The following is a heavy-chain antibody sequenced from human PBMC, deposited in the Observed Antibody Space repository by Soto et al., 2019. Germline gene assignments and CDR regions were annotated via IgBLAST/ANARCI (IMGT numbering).Heavy chain of an antibody. Sequence: ASVKVSCKASGYTFTHFYITWVRQAPGRGLEWMRAISPHNFNTNYAQKFRGRVTLTTEKSTNTAYMDLRSLTSDDTAVYYCARDEGGYDILTGYYKAHHFDYWGQGVPVTVSS. V-gene: IGHV1-18*01. CDR2: ISPHNFNT. CDR3: ARDEGGYDILTGYYKAHHFDY. CDR1: GYTFTHFY. D-gene: IGHD3-9*01. J-gene: IGHJ4*02.